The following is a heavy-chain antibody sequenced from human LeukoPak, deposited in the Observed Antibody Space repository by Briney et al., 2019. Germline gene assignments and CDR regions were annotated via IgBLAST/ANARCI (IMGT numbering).Heavy chain of an antibody. CDR2: ISSSGSTI. Sequence: SGGFLRLSCAASGFTFSSYEVNWVRQAPGKGLEWVSYISSSGSTIYYADSVKGRFTISRDNAKNSLYLRMNSLRAEDTAVYYCAELGITMIGGVWGKGTTVTISS. CDR1: GFTFSSYE. D-gene: IGHD3-10*02. V-gene: IGHV3-48*03. CDR3: AELGITMIGGV. J-gene: IGHJ6*04.